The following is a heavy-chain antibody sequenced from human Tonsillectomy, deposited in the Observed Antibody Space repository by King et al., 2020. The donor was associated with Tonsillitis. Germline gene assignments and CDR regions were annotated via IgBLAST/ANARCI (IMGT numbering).Heavy chain of an antibody. CDR3: ARGPWAADDNWFDP. CDR1: GFTFSIYE. J-gene: IGHJ5*02. V-gene: IGHV3-48*03. Sequence: VQLVESGGGLVQPGGSLRLSCAASGFTFSIYEMNWVRQAPGKGLEWVSYISGSGSTIYYAESVKGRFTISRDNAKKSLYLQMNSLRAEDTAVYYCARGPWAADDNWFDPWGQGTLVTVSS. CDR2: ISGSGSTI. D-gene: IGHD6-13*01.